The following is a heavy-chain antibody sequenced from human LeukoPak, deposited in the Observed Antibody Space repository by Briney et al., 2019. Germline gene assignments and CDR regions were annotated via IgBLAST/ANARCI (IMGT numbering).Heavy chain of an antibody. CDR3: AREVQSYGDYHFDY. V-gene: IGHV3-30*04. CDR2: ISYDGSNK. Sequence: GGSLRLSCAASGFTFSSYAMHWVRQAPGKGLEWVAVISYDGSNKYYADSVKGRLTISRDNSKNTLYLQMNSLRVEDTAVYYCAREVQSYGDYHFDYWGQGTLVTVSS. J-gene: IGHJ4*02. CDR1: GFTFSSYA. D-gene: IGHD4-17*01.